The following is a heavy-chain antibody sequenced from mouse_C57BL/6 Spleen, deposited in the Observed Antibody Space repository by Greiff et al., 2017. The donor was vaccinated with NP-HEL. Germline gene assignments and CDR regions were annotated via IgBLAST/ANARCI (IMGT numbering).Heavy chain of an antibody. CDR1: GFTFSSYA. CDR3: TREDDGYYRAWFAY. V-gene: IGHV5-9-1*02. Sequence: EVKLMESGEGLVKPGGSLKLSCAASGFTFSSYAMSWVRQTPEKRLEWVAYISSGGDYIYYADTVKGRFTISRDNARNTLYLQMSSLKSEDTAMYYCTREDDGYYRAWFAYWGQGTLVTVSA. CDR2: ISSGGDYI. J-gene: IGHJ3*01. D-gene: IGHD2-3*01.